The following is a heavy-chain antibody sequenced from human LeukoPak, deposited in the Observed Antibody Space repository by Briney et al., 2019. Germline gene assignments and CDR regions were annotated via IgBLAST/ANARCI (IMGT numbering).Heavy chain of an antibody. CDR3: ARQGVYGMDV. J-gene: IGHJ6*02. Sequence: SVKVSCKASGGTFSSYAISWVRQAPGQGLEWMGRIIPILGIANYAQKFQGRVTITADKSTSTAYMELSSLRCEDTAVYYCARQGVYGMDVWGQGTTVTVSS. V-gene: IGHV1-69*04. CDR2: IIPILGIA. CDR1: GGTFSSYA.